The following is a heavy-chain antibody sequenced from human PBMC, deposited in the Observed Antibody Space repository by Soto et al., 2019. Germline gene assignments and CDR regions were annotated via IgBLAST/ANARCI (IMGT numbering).Heavy chain of an antibody. J-gene: IGHJ5*02. Sequence: EVQLEESGGGLVQPGGSLRLSCAASGFTFSTYDMHWVRQGTGKGLEWVSAIGTLFDTYYAGSVMGRFTISRENARNSFYLQMNNLRFDDTAVYYCARGRSNHFDSSPPPKFDPWGQGTLVTVSS. V-gene: IGHV3-13*01. CDR3: ARGRSNHFDSSPPPKFDP. D-gene: IGHD2-21*01. CDR2: IGTLFDT. CDR1: GFTFSTYD.